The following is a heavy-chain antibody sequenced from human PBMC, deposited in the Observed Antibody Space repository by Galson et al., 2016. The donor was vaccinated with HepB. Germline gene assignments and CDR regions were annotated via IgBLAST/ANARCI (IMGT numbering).Heavy chain of an antibody. D-gene: IGHD3/OR15-3a*01. J-gene: IGHJ6*02. Sequence: SLRLSCAASGFTFSSYSMNWVRQAPGKGLEWVSSISSSSSYIYYADSVQGRFTISRDNAKNSLYLQMNSLRAEDTAVYYCARDGLRGRWRLGGMDVWGQGTTVTVSS. CDR1: GFTFSSYS. CDR3: ARDGLRGRWRLGGMDV. V-gene: IGHV3-21*01. CDR2: ISSSSSYI.